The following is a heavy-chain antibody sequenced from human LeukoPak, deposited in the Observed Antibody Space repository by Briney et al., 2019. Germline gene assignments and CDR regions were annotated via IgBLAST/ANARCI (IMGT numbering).Heavy chain of an antibody. Sequence: GGSLRLYCAASGFTFSSYAMSWVRQAPGKGLEWVSAISGSGGSTYYADSVKGRFTISRDNSKNTLYLQMNSLRAEDTAVYYCAKDLKYSSMRRLLAIHWYFDLWGRGTLVTVSS. CDR1: GFTFSSYA. CDR2: ISGSGGST. CDR3: AKDLKYSSMRRLLAIHWYFDL. D-gene: IGHD6-19*01. V-gene: IGHV3-23*01. J-gene: IGHJ2*01.